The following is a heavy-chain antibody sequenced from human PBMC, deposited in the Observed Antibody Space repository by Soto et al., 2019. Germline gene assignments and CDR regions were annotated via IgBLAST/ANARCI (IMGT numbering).Heavy chain of an antibody. J-gene: IGHJ3*02. D-gene: IGHD3-22*01. CDR3: ARDYYDSSGYYYVDDAFDM. CDR2: ISAYNGNT. Sequence: ASVKVSCKASGYAFTSYGISWVRQAPGQGLEWMGWISAYNGNTNYAQKLQGRVTMTTDTSTSTAYMELRSLRSDDTAVYYCARDYYDSSGYYYVDDAFDMWGPGTMVTV. CDR1: GYAFTSYG. V-gene: IGHV1-18*01.